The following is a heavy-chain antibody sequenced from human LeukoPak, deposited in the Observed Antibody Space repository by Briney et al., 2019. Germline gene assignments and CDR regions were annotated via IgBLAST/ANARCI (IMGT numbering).Heavy chain of an antibody. D-gene: IGHD2-15*01. Sequence: PGGSLRLSCAASGFTFSSYATHWVRQAPGKGLEWVAVISYDGSNKYYADSVKGRFTISRDNSKNTLYLQMNSPRAEDTAVYYCARDRIHCSGGSCYSGWFDPWGQGTLVTVSS. V-gene: IGHV3-30*04. J-gene: IGHJ5*02. CDR3: ARDRIHCSGGSCYSGWFDP. CDR2: ISYDGSNK. CDR1: GFTFSSYA.